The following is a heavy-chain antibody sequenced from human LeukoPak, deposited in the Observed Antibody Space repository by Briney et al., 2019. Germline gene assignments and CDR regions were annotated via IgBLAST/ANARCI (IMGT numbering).Heavy chain of an antibody. CDR1: GYDFADYW. CDR2: IYPGSSDV. Sequence: GGSLKISCQAPGYDFADYWIGWVRQLPGKGLESMGVIYPGSSDVRYSPSFQGQVTISVDKSIRTAYLQWASLRASDSGMYYCARQSWDFWNGSDAFDDWAQGTLVIVSS. D-gene: IGHD3-3*01. CDR3: ARQSWDFWNGSDAFDD. V-gene: IGHV5-51*01. J-gene: IGHJ3*01.